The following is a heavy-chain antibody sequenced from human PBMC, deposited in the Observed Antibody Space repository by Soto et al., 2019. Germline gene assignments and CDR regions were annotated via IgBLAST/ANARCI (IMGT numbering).Heavy chain of an antibody. Sequence: QITLKESGPTLVKPTQTLTLTCTFSGFSLSTRGVAVGWIRQPPGKALEWLALIYWDDDEGYSPSLKSRLTIPTDTSKNQVVLTMPNMDPVDTATYYCAHRPRGCSYYFDYWGQGTLVTVSS. CDR1: GFSLSTRGVA. CDR3: AHRPRGCSYYFDY. CDR2: IYWDDDE. V-gene: IGHV2-5*02. D-gene: IGHD3-10*01. J-gene: IGHJ4*02.